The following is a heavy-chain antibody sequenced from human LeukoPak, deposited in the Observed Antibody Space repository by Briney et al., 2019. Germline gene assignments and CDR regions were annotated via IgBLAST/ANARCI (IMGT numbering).Heavy chain of an antibody. CDR2: INHSGST. CDR3: ARGVAAWSLDTWIKYYFDY. D-gene: IGHD2-15*01. CDR1: GGSFSGYY. J-gene: IGHJ4*02. V-gene: IGHV4-34*01. Sequence: KPSETLSLTCAVYGGSFSGYYWSWIRQSPGKGLEWIGEINHSGSTNYNPSLKSRVTISVDTSKNQFSLKLSSVTAADTAVYYCARGVAAWSLDTWIKYYFDYWGQGTLVTVSS.